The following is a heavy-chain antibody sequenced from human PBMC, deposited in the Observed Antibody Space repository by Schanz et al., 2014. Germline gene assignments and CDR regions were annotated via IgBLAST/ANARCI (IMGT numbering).Heavy chain of an antibody. CDR3: ATVSYDFWSGKDYYSFHMDV. J-gene: IGHJ6*03. Sequence: QVQLQQWGAGLLKPSETLSLTCAVDGGSFSGYYWSWIRQSPDKGLEWIGEINHSANTTYNPSLKSRVTVSVDNPKNQSPLKLNSVTAADTAVYYCATVSYDFWSGKDYYSFHMDVWGKGTTVTVSS. CDR2: INHSANT. CDR1: GGSFSGYY. V-gene: IGHV4-34*01. D-gene: IGHD3-3*01.